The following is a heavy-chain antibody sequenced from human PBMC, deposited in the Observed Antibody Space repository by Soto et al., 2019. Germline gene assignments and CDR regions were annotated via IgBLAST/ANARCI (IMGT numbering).Heavy chain of an antibody. CDR1: GGLFSSYP. J-gene: IGHJ4*02. Sequence: QEQLVQSGAEVKKPGSSVKVSCKASGGLFSSYPISWVRQVPVQGLEWMGGIIPVFQTAYYTQRFQGRVTIQADESTNTAYMELSSLGSEDTAIYYCARGGSGYTWFNEFWGQGTLVTVAS. V-gene: IGHV1-69*01. CDR3: ARGGSGYTWFNEF. D-gene: IGHD3-22*01. CDR2: IIPVFQTA.